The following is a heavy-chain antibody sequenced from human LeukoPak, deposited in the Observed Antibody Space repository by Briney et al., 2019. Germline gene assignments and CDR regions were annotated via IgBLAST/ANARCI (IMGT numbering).Heavy chain of an antibody. Sequence: GGSLRLSCAASGFTFSSYAMSWVRQAPGKRLEWVSPISGSGSCTYYADSVKGRFTISRDNSKNTLYLQMNSLRAEDTAVYYCAKGVAVASPCYFDYWGQGTLVTVSS. D-gene: IGHD6-19*01. J-gene: IGHJ4*02. CDR2: ISGSGSCT. V-gene: IGHV3-23*01. CDR1: GFTFSSYA. CDR3: AKGVAVASPCYFDY.